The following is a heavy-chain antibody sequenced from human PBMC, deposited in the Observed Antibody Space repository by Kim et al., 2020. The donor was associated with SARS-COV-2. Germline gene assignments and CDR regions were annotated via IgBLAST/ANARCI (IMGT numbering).Heavy chain of an antibody. CDR3: ARAYIKLERPFDY. D-gene: IGHD1-1*01. Sequence: SETLSLTCTVSGGSISSSSYYWGWIRQPPGKGLEWIGSIYYSGSTYYNPSLKSRVTISVDTSKNQFSLKLSSVTAADTAVYYCARAYIKLERPFDYWGQGTLVTVSS. V-gene: IGHV4-39*07. CDR2: IYYSGST. CDR1: GGSISSSSYY. J-gene: IGHJ4*02.